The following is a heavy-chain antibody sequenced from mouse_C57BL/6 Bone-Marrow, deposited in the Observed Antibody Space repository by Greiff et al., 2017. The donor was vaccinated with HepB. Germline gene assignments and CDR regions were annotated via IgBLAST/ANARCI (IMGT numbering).Heavy chain of an antibody. V-gene: IGHV1-55*01. CDR3: ARDGDYYGSSYGGAY. J-gene: IGHJ3*01. D-gene: IGHD1-1*01. Sequence: QVQLKQPGAELVKPGASVKMSCKASGYTFTSYWITWVKQRPGQGLEWIGDIYPGSGSTNYNEKFKSKATLTVDTSSSTAYMQLSSLTSEDSAVYYCARDGDYYGSSYGGAYWGQGTLVTVSA. CDR2: IYPGSGST. CDR1: GYTFTSYW.